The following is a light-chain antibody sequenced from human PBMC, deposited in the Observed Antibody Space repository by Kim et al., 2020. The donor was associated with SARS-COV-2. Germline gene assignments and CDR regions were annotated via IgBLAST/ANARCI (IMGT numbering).Light chain of an antibody. CDR2: DVS. Sequence: QSITVSATGTGSAVGGSNNVSWYQQHPGKAPKLMIYDVSNRTSGVSNRFSCSKSGNTASLTISGLQAEDEADYYCSSYTSSSTLEVFGTGTKVTVL. CDR3: SSYTSSSTLEV. J-gene: IGLJ1*01. V-gene: IGLV2-14*03. CDR1: GSAVGGSNN.